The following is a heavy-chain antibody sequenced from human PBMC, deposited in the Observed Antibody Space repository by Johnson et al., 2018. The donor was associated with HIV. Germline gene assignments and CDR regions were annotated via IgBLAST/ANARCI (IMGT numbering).Heavy chain of an antibody. D-gene: IGHD1-14*01. CDR3: ARDGMAATKANI. CDR1: GFTFSSYG. Sequence: QVQLVESGGGVVQPGRSLRLSCAASGFTFSSYGMHWVRQAPGKGLEWVAVISYDGSNKYYADSVTGRFTISRDNSKNTLYLQMNSLRAEDTAVYYCARDGMAATKANIWGQGTMVTVSS. V-gene: IGHV3-30*03. CDR2: ISYDGSNK. J-gene: IGHJ3*02.